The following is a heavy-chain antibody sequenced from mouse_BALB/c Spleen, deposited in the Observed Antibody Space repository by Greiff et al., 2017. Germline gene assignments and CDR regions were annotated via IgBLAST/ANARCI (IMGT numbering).Heavy chain of an antibody. CDR1: GYTFTSYW. CDR3: AREITAGFAY. CDR2: INPSTGYT. J-gene: IGHJ3*01. V-gene: IGHV1-7*01. Sequence: VQLQQSGAELAKPGASVKMSCKASGYTFTSYWMHWVKQRPGQGLEWIGYINPSTGYTEYNQKFKDKATLTADKSSSSAYMQLSNLTSEDSAVYYCAREITAGFAYWGQGTLVTVSA. D-gene: IGHD2-4*01.